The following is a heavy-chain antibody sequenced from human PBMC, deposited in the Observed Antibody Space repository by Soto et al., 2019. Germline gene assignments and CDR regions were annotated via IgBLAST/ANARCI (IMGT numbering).Heavy chain of an antibody. D-gene: IGHD6-13*01. V-gene: IGHV4-34*01. CDR3: ASTIAAATDVRNWFDP. CDR1: GGSFSVYY. CDR2: INHSGST. J-gene: IGHJ5*02. Sequence: TLSLTCAVYGGSFSVYYWSWIRQPPGKGLEWIGEINHSGSTNYNPSLKSRVTISVDTSKNQFSLKLSSVTAADTAVYYCASTIAAATDVRNWFDPWGQGTLVTVSS.